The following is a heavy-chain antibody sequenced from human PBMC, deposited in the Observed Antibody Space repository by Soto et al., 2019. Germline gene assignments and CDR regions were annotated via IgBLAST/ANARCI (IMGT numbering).Heavy chain of an antibody. CDR2: IYHSGST. V-gene: IGHV4-30-2*01. CDR3: ARLAGHFDY. CDR1: GGSISSGGYS. D-gene: IGHD6-19*01. Sequence: SETLSLTCAVYGGSISSGGYSWSWIRQPPGKGLEWIGYIYHSGSTYYNPSLKSRVTISVDRSKNQFSPKLSSVTAADTAVYYCARLAGHFDYWGQGTLVTVSS. J-gene: IGHJ4*02.